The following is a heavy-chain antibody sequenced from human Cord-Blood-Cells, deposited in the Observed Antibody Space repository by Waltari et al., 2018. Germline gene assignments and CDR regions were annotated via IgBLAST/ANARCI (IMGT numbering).Heavy chain of an antibody. D-gene: IGHD3-10*01. CDR1: GYTFTGYY. CDR3: ARFPYYGSGSYAFDI. J-gene: IGHJ3*02. CDR2: INPNSGGT. Sequence: QVQLVQSGAEVKKPGASVKVSCKASGYTFTGYYMPWVRQAPGQGLEWMGWINPNSGGTNYAQKFQGRVTMTRDTSISTAYMELSRLRSDDTAVYYCARFPYYGSGSYAFDIWGQGTMVTVSS. V-gene: IGHV1-2*02.